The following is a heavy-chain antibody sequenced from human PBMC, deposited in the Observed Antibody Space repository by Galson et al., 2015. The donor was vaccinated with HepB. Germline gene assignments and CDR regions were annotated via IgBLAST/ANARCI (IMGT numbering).Heavy chain of an antibody. J-gene: IGHJ5*02. CDR2: IKSDGTRT. Sequence: SLRLSCAASGFTFNSYSMNWVRQAPGKGLVWVARIKSDGTRTSYADSVKGRFTISRDSAKNTLYLQMNSLRIEDTAIYYCGSLAGSWGQGTLVTLSS. CDR1: GFTFNSYS. V-gene: IGHV3-74*01. CDR3: GSLAGS. D-gene: IGHD3-10*01.